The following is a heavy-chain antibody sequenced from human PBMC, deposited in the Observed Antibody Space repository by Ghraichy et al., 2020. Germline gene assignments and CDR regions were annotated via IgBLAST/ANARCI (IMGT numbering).Heavy chain of an antibody. D-gene: IGHD3-16*01. CDR1: EFTFSSYW. CDR3: ARGVGSAPRSAFEI. J-gene: IGHJ3*02. CDR2: VKSDGSST. Sequence: LSLTCAASEFTFSSYWMHWVRQAPGRGLVWVSRVKSDGSSTDYADSVKGRFTISRDNARNTLHLEMNSLTAEDTAVSYCARGVGSAPRSAFEIWGQGTMVTVSS. V-gene: IGHV3-74*01.